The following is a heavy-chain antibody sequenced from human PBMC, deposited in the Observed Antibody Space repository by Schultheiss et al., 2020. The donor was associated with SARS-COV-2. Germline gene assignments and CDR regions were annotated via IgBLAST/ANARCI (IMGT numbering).Heavy chain of an antibody. Sequence: SETLSLTCTVSGGSISFYYWSWIRQPPGKGLEWIGEINHSGSTNYNPSLKSRVTISIDTSNNQFSLKLTSVTAADTAVYYCARDRPPNYSSGWYYYYYYGMDVWGQGTTVTVSS. CDR2: INHSGST. CDR1: GGSISFYY. J-gene: IGHJ6*02. CDR3: ARDRPPNYSSGWYYYYYYGMDV. D-gene: IGHD6-19*01. V-gene: IGHV4-34*01.